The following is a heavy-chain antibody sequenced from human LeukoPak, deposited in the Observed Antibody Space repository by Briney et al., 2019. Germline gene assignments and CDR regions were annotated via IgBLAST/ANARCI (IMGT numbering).Heavy chain of an antibody. J-gene: IGHJ4*02. D-gene: IGHD2-15*01. CDR3: ARDNIVVVAATKACYFDY. Sequence: SETLSLTCTVSGYSISSGHYWGWIRPPPGKGLEWIGSIYHSGSTYYNPSLKSRVTISVDTSKNQFSLKLSSVTAADTAVYYCARDNIVVVAATKACYFDYWGQGTLVTVSS. CDR1: GYSISSGHY. V-gene: IGHV4-38-2*02. CDR2: IYHSGST.